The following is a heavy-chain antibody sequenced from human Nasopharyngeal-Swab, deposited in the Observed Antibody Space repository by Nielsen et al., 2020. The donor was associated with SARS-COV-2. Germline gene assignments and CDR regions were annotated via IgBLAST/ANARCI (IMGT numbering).Heavy chain of an antibody. D-gene: IGHD5-18*01. CDR2: IGTAGDT. CDR1: GFTFSSYD. J-gene: IGHJ6*02. Sequence: GASLKISCAASGFTFSSYDMHWVRQATGKGLEWVSAIGTAGDTYYPGSVKGRFTISRENAKNSLYLQMNSLRAGDTAVYYCARSRTAMTSPYYYYGMDVWGQGTTVTVPS. V-gene: IGHV3-13*01. CDR3: ARSRTAMTSPYYYYGMDV.